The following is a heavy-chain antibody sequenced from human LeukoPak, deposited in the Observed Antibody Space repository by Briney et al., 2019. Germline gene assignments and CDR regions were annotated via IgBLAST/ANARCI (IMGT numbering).Heavy chain of an antibody. CDR3: TSGQMFTSGGFDD. CDR1: GFSVSDKY. D-gene: IGHD6-19*01. CDR2: IYTAGDT. V-gene: IGHV3-53*01. Sequence: TGGSLRLSCAASGFSVSDKYMGWVRQAPGKGLEWVSVIYTAGDTFYQDSVRGRFSISRDTSRNMVNLQMNSLRAEDTALHYCTSGQMFTSGGFDDWGRGTPVTVSS. J-gene: IGHJ4*02.